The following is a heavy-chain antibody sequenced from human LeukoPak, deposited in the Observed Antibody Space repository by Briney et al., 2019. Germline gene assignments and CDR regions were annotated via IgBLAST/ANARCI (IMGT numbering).Heavy chain of an antibody. CDR3: AKDIKDTAMVWDY. CDR1: GFTFSSYS. D-gene: IGHD5-18*01. V-gene: IGHV3-23*01. CDR2: ISDSGGST. J-gene: IGHJ4*02. Sequence: PGGSLRLSCAASGFTFSSYSMNWVRQAPGKGLEWVSAISDSGGSTYYADSVKGRFTISRDNSKNTLYLQMNSLRAEDTAVYYCAKDIKDTAMVWDYWGQGTLVTVSS.